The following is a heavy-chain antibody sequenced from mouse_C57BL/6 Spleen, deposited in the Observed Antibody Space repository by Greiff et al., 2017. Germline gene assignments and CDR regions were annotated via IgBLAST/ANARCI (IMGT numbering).Heavy chain of an antibody. CDR2: IYPGDGDT. J-gene: IGHJ3*01. Sequence: QVQLQQSGPELVKPGASVKISCKASGYAFSSSWMNWVKQRPGKGLEWIGRIYPGDGDTNYNGTFKGKATLTADKSSSTAYMQLSSLTSEDSAVYYCEREGDLFAYWGQGTLVTVSA. V-gene: IGHV1-82*01. CDR3: EREGDLFAY. CDR1: GYAFSSSW.